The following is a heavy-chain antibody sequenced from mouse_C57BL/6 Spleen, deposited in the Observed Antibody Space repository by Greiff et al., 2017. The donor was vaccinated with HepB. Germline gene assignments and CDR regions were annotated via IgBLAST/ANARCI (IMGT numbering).Heavy chain of an antibody. Sequence: EVKLMESGPGLVKPSQSLSLTCSVPGYSITSGYYWNWIRQFPGNKLEWMGYISYDGSNNYNPSLKNRISITRDTSKNQFFLKLNSVTTEDTATYDCARGGDGYHLEMGYAMDYWGQGTSVTVSS. D-gene: IGHD2-3*01. CDR3: ARGGDGYHLEMGYAMDY. CDR2: ISYDGSN. V-gene: IGHV3-6*01. J-gene: IGHJ4*01. CDR1: GYSITSGYY.